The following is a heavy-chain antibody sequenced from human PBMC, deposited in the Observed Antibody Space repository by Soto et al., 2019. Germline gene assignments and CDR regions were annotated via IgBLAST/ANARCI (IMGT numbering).Heavy chain of an antibody. D-gene: IGHD3-22*01. CDR2: IYYSGST. CDR3: ARDFADYYDSSGYPVTFFDY. Sequence: PSETLSLTCPVSGGSISSGGYYWSWISKHPGKGLEWIGYIYYSGSTYYNPSLKSRVTISVDTSKNQFSLKLSSVTAADTAVYYCARDFADYYDSSGYPVTFFDYGGQGTLVTVSS. V-gene: IGHV4-31*03. CDR1: GGSISSGGYY. J-gene: IGHJ4*02.